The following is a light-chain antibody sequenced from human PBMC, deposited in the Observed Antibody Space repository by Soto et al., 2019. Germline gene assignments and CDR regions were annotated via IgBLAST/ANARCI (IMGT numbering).Light chain of an antibody. J-gene: IGKJ4*01. CDR1: QSLSGS. CDR2: ATS. Sequence: DIQMTQSPSSLSASVGDRVTITCRASQSLSGSLSWYQQKPGKAPKLLIYATSFLQSGVPSRFSGSGSGTDFTLTISSLQPEDFATYYCQQSYSVPLTFGGGTKVEVK. V-gene: IGKV1-39*01. CDR3: QQSYSVPLT.